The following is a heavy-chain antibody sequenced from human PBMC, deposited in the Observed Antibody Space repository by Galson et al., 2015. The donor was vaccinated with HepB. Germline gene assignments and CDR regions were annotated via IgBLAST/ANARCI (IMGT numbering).Heavy chain of an antibody. CDR2: IYYSGST. D-gene: IGHD3-10*01. CDR3: ARGWGTGDRNSRYFDL. CDR1: GGSISSYY. J-gene: IGHJ2*01. Sequence: ETLSLTCTVSGGSISSYYWSWIRQPPGKGLEWIGYIYYSGSTNYNPSLKSRVTISVDTSKNQFSLKLSSVTAADTAVYYCARGWGTGDRNSRYFDLWGRGTLVTVSS. V-gene: IGHV4-59*01.